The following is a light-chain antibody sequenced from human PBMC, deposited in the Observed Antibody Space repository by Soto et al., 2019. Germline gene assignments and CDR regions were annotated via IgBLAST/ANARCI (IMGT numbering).Light chain of an antibody. V-gene: IGKV3-15*01. CDR3: QHYNNWPFT. J-gene: IGKJ2*01. Sequence: EVVMTQSPATLSVSPGDRATLSCRASQSVSSDLAWHQQKPGQAPRLLIYGASTRATGIPARFNGSESGTEFTLTISSLQSEDFAVYYCQHYNNWPFTFGQGTNLETK. CDR1: QSVSSD. CDR2: GAS.